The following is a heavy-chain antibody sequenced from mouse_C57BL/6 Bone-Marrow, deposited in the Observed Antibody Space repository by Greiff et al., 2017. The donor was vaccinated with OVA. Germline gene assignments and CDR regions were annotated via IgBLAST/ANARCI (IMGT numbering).Heavy chain of an antibody. CDR1: GYTFTDYY. CDR3: ARVRHYYYGSIGYAMDY. V-gene: IGHV1-75*01. Sequence: QVQLQQSGPELVKPGASVKISCKASGYTFTDYYINWVKQRPGQGLEWIGWIFPGSGSTYYNEKFKGKATLTVDKSSSTAYMLLSSLTSEDSAVYFCARVRHYYYGSIGYAMDYWGQGTSVTVSS. D-gene: IGHD1-1*01. J-gene: IGHJ4*01. CDR2: IFPGSGST.